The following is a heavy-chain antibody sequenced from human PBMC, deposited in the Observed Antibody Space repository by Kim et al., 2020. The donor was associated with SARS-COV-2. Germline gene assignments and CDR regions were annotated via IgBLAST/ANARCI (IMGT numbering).Heavy chain of an antibody. CDR2: ISSSSSYI. J-gene: IGHJ3*02. V-gene: IGHV3-21*01. D-gene: IGHD1-26*01. CDR3: ARGADRELDAFDI. Sequence: GGSLRLSCAASGFTFSSYSMNWVRQAPGKGLEWVSSISSSSSYIYYADSVKGRFTISRDNAKNSLYLQMNSLRAEDTAVYYCARGADRELDAFDIWGQGTMVTVSS. CDR1: GFTFSSYS.